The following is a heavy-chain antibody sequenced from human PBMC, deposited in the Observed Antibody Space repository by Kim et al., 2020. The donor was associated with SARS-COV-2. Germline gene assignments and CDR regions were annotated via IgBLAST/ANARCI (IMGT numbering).Heavy chain of an antibody. D-gene: IGHD3-10*01. CDR3: GRGRRGSENYNDF. J-gene: IGHJ4*02. V-gene: IGHV3-48*01. Sequence: SAESREGRITVSRDNAKNSRSLQMSSLRGEDTAVYYCGRGRRGSENYNDFWGQGTLVTVSS.